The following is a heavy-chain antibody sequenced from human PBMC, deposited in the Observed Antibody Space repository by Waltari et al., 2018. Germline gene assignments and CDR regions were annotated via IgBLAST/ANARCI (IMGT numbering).Heavy chain of an antibody. J-gene: IGHJ6*02. CDR1: GFTFSSYG. Sequence: QVQLVESGGGVVQPGRSLRLSCAASGFTFSSYGMHWVRQAPGKGLGWGAVIWYDGSNKYYADSVKGRFTISRDNSKNTLYLQMNSLRAEDTAVYYWARDRGTTVTTGGMDVWGQGTTVTVSS. D-gene: IGHD4-17*01. CDR2: IWYDGSNK. CDR3: ARDRGTTVTTGGMDV. V-gene: IGHV3-33*01.